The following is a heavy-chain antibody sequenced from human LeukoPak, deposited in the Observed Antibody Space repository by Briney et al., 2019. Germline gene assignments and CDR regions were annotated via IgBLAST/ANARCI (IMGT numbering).Heavy chain of an antibody. Sequence: ASVKVSCKASGYTFTSYYMHWVRQAPGQGLEWMGWISAYNGNTNYAQKLQGRVTMTTDTSTSTAYMELRSLRSDDTAVYYCARSHYYDSSGSEADFDIWGQGTKVTVSS. CDR2: ISAYNGNT. CDR1: GYTFTSYY. CDR3: ARSHYYDSSGSEADFDI. V-gene: IGHV1-18*04. J-gene: IGHJ3*02. D-gene: IGHD3-22*01.